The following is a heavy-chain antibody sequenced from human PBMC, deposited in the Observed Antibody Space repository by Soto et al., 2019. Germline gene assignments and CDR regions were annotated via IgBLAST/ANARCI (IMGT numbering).Heavy chain of an antibody. Sequence: QVQLVQSGAEVKKLGASVKVSFKASGYTFTAYYIHWVRQAPGQGLEWVGWINPNSGDTNYAQRFQGWVTMTGDTSVSPAYMDLTRLRSDATAVYDCARGGYTYGYGLDYWGQGTLVSVA. D-gene: IGHD5-18*01. CDR2: INPNSGDT. J-gene: IGHJ4*02. V-gene: IGHV1-2*04. CDR3: ARGGYTYGYGLDY. CDR1: GYTFTAYY.